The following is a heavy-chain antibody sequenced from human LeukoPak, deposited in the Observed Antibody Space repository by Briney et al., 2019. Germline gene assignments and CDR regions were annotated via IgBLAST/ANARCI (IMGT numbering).Heavy chain of an antibody. CDR1: GGSISSYY. Sequence: PPETLSLTCTVSGGSISSYYWSWIRQPPGKGLEWIGYIYTSGSTNYNPSLKSRVTISVDTSKNQFSLKLSSVTAADTAVYYCARKLSTTGPVDYWGQGTLVTVSS. J-gene: IGHJ4*02. CDR2: IYTSGST. CDR3: ARKLSTTGPVDY. D-gene: IGHD1-1*01. V-gene: IGHV4-4*09.